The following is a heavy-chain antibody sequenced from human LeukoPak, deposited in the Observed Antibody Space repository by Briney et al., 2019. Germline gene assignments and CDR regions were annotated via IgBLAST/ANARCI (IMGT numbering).Heavy chain of an antibody. Sequence: GGSLRLSCTASGFTFSTYGMSWVRQPPGKGLEWVAGILGSGNRGYYADSVRGRFTISRDNSRNTLYLQMNSLRAEDTAVYYCAKETKYISNWLTIDYWGQGTLVPVSS. J-gene: IGHJ4*02. CDR1: GFTFSTYG. CDR2: ILGSGNRG. V-gene: IGHV3-23*01. D-gene: IGHD3-22*01. CDR3: AKETKYISNWLTIDY.